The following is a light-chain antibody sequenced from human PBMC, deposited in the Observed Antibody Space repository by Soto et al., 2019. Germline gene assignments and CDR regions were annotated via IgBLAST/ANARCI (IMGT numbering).Light chain of an antibody. Sequence: DIQMTQSPSTLSASVGDRVTITCRTSQSVNGWLAWYQQKPGKAPKLLIYAASNLESGVPSRFSGSGSGTEFTLTISSLQPYDSATYYCHRYNSNPWTFGQGTKVEVK. CDR1: QSVNGW. CDR2: AAS. CDR3: HRYNSNPWT. J-gene: IGKJ1*01. V-gene: IGKV1-5*01.